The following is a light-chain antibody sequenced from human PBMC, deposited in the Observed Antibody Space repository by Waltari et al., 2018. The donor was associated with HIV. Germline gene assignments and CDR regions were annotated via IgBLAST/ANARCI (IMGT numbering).Light chain of an antibody. CDR3: QQYGSSPRT. V-gene: IGKV3-20*01. CDR2: AAS. Sequence: EIVLTQSPGTLSLSPGERATLPCRASQSIRSNYLAGYQQKPGQAPRLFISAASSRATGIPDRFSGSGSGTDFTLTISRLEPEDFAVYFCQQYGSSPRTFGQGTRVEIK. CDR1: QSIRSNY. J-gene: IGKJ1*01.